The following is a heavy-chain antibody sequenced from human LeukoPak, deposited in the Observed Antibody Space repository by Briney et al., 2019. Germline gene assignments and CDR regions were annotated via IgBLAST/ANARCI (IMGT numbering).Heavy chain of an antibody. CDR1: GYTFTGYY. J-gene: IGHJ3*02. V-gene: IGHV1-2*06. CDR3: ARGRRAAAGTWAFDI. CDR2: INPNSGGT. Sequence: ASVKVSCKASGYTFTGYYMHWVRQAPGQGLEWMGRINPNSGGTNYAQKFQGRVTMTRDTSISTAYMELSRLRSDDTAVYYCARGRRAAAGTWAFDIWGQGTMVTVPS. D-gene: IGHD6-13*01.